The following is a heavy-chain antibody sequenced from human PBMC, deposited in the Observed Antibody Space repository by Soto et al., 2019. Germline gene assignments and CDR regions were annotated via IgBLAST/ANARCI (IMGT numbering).Heavy chain of an antibody. CDR1: GFTFSIYA. CDR3: AKEAVGATLYYYYYGMDV. J-gene: IGHJ6*02. V-gene: IGHV3-23*01. CDR2: ISGSGGST. D-gene: IGHD1-26*01. Sequence: GRSLRLPCAASGFTFSIYAMSWVRPAPRKGLEWISAISGSGGSTYSADSVKSRFTISRGNSKNTLYLQMNSLRAEDTAVYYCAKEAVGATLYYYYYGMDVWGQGTTVTVSS.